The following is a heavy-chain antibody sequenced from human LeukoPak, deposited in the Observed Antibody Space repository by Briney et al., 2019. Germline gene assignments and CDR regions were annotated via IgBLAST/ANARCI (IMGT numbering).Heavy chain of an antibody. V-gene: IGHV5-51*01. D-gene: IGHD1-26*01. CDR3: ARQRDSGSYYQRAFDI. Sequence: GESLKISCKGSGYSFTSYWIGWVRQMPGKGLEWMGIIYPGDSDTKYNPSVQGQVTISADKSINTAYLQWSSLKASDIAMYYCARQRDSGSYYQRAFDIWGQGTMVTVSS. CDR1: GYSFTSYW. CDR2: IYPGDSDT. J-gene: IGHJ3*02.